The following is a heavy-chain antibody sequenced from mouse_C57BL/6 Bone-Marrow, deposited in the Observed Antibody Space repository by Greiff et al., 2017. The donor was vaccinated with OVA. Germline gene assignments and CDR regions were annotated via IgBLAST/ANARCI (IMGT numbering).Heavy chain of an antibody. V-gene: IGHV1-81*01. CDR3: AKLGRRYFDY. CDR1: GYTFTSYG. D-gene: IGHD4-1*01. Sequence: VKLMESGAELARPGASVKLSCKASGYTFTSYGISWVKQRTGQGLEWIGEIYPRSGNTYYNEKFKGKATLTADKSSSTAYMELRSLTSEDSAVYFCAKLGRRYFDYWGQGTTLTVSS. CDR2: IYPRSGNT. J-gene: IGHJ2*01.